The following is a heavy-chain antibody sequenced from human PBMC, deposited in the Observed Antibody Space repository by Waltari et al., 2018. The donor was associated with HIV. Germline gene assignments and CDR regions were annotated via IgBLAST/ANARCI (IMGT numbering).Heavy chain of an antibody. Sequence: EVQLVESGGGVVRPGGSLRLSCVASGFTFDDYGMSWVRQAPGKGLEWVSGINWKGGSTGYADSVKGRFSISRDNAKNSLYLQMNSLRAEDTALYYCARDYGSGSYYNYWGQGTLVTVSS. D-gene: IGHD3-10*01. CDR2: INWKGGST. CDR3: ARDYGSGSYYNY. CDR1: GFTFDDYG. J-gene: IGHJ4*02. V-gene: IGHV3-20*04.